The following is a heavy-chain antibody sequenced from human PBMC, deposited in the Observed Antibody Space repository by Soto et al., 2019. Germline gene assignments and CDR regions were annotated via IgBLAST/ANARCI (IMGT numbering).Heavy chain of an antibody. V-gene: IGHV3-23*01. CDR3: AKMQGPTAYYYAMDV. CDR2: ISGSGGST. CDR1: GFTFSNYG. D-gene: IGHD1-1*01. Sequence: HPGGSLRLSCGTSGFTFSNYGMSWVRQAPGKGLEWVSGISGSGGSTYYADSVKGRFAISRDNSKNTLYLQINSLRVEDTAVYYCAKMQGPTAYYYAMDVWGQGTTVTVSS. J-gene: IGHJ6*02.